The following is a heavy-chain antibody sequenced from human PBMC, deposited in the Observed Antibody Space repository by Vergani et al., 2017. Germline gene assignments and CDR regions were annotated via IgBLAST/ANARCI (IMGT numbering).Heavy chain of an antibody. CDR1: GFSFSSHA. CDR2: ISNDGSKK. Sequence: QVQLAESGGGRVQPGRSLRLSCAASGFSFSSHAIHWVRQAPGKGLEWVAVISNDGSKKYYADSVKGRFTISRDNSKNTLELQMNSLRTQDTAVYYCAKAGSVTSGSLQYNFYMDVWGKGTTVTVSS. J-gene: IGHJ6*03. V-gene: IGHV3-30*18. CDR3: AKAGSVTSGSLQYNFYMDV. D-gene: IGHD3-10*01.